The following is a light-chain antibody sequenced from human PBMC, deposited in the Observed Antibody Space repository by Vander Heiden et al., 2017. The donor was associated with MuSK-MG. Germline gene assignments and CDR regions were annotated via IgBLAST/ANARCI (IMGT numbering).Light chain of an antibody. V-gene: IGKV3D-20*01. J-gene: IGKJ2*01. CDR3: QKYGSEPYT. CDR1: QSVSSSY. CDR2: DAS. Sequence: IVLTQSPATLSLSPGERASLPCGASQSVSSSYLACDQQTPGLALSLLSYDASRRATSIPDRGSVSGSGTDFTLTISRMEPEDFVVDYCQKYGSEPYTCGQGTKLEIK.